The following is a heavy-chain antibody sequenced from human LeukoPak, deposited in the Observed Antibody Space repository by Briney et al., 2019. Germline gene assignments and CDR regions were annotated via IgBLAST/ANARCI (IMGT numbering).Heavy chain of an antibody. CDR1: GFIFSSYS. CDR2: ISYTSSSI. CDR3: ARDWYYYGSGTYYNYYYFGMDV. D-gene: IGHD3-10*01. Sequence: GGSLRLSCAASGFIFSSYSMNWVRQAPEKGLEWISYISYTSSSIYYANSVKGRFTISRDNAKNSLSLQMNSLRAEDTAVYYCARDWYYYGSGTYYNYYYFGMDVWGQGTTVTVSS. V-gene: IGHV3-48*04. J-gene: IGHJ6*02.